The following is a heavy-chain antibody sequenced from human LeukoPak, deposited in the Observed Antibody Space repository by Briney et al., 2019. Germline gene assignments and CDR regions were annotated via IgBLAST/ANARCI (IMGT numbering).Heavy chain of an antibody. Sequence: GESLKISCKGFGNSFTKYWINWVRQMPGKGLEWMGRIDPSDSQTNYSPSFQGHVTISADKSITTAYLQWSSLKASDTGMYYCARRQASCSNGVCYTLYDMDVWGQGTTVTVSS. J-gene: IGHJ6*02. D-gene: IGHD2-8*01. CDR1: GNSFTKYW. CDR3: ARRQASCSNGVCYTLYDMDV. CDR2: IDPSDSQT. V-gene: IGHV5-10-1*01.